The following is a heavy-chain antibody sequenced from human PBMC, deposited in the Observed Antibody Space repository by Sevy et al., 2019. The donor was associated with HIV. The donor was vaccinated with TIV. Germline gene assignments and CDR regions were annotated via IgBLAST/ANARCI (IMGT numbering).Heavy chain of an antibody. D-gene: IGHD5-18*01. CDR1: GFSFSSNS. Sequence: GGSLRLSCAASGFSFSSNSMIWVRQAPGKGLEWISYISGGGVTIYYADSVKGRFTISRDNAKKSVYLEMNSLRVEDTAVYYCARDWWDSYGYHWLDPWGQGTLVTVSS. J-gene: IGHJ5*02. CDR2: ISGGGVTI. CDR3: ARDWWDSYGYHWLDP. V-gene: IGHV3-48*01.